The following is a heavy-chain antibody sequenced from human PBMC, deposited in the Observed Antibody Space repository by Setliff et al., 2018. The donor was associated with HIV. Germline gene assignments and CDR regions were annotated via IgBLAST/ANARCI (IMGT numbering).Heavy chain of an antibody. CDR3: ARIPRWYYYYMDV. Sequence: PGESLKISCKGSGYSFTSYWIGWVRQMPGKGLEWMGIIYPGDSHVRYSPSFQGQVTISADTSISTAYLQWSSLKASGTAMYYCARIPRWYYYYMDVWGKGTTVTVS. CDR2: IYPGDSHV. V-gene: IGHV5-51*01. CDR1: GYSFTSYW. D-gene: IGHD2-15*01. J-gene: IGHJ6*03.